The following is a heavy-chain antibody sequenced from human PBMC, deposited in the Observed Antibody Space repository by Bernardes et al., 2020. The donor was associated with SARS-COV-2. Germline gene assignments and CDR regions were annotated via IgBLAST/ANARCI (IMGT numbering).Heavy chain of an antibody. CDR1: GYTFTTYG. Sequence: ASVKVSCMASGYTFTTYGITWVRQAPGQGLEWMGWMSADSGDTNYAQKVRGRVTMTTDTSTSTAYMDLRSLRSDDTAVYYCARVRYSSSSHWDFDLWGRGTLVIVSS. V-gene: IGHV1-18*01. CDR2: MSADSGDT. CDR3: ARVRYSSSSHWDFDL. J-gene: IGHJ2*01. D-gene: IGHD6-6*01.